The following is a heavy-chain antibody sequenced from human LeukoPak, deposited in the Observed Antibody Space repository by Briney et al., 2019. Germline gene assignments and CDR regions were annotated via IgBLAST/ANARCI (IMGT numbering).Heavy chain of an antibody. Sequence: ASVKVSCKASGYTFTSYAMNWVRQAPGQGLEWMGWINTNTGNPTYAQGFTGRFVFSLDTSVSTAYLQISSLKAEDTAVYYCARDVAYYDFWRGRPFDYWGQGTLVTVTS. CDR1: GYTFTSYA. CDR3: ARDVAYYDFWRGRPFDY. J-gene: IGHJ4*02. D-gene: IGHD3-3*01. V-gene: IGHV7-4-1*02. CDR2: INTNTGNP.